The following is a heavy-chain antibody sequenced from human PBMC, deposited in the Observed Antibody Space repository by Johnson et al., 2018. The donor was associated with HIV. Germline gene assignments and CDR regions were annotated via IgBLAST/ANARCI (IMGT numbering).Heavy chain of an antibody. CDR2: IPNDGSNK. D-gene: IGHD2-8*01. V-gene: IGHV3-33*05. CDR1: GFTFSSYG. J-gene: IGHJ3*02. CDR3: ARDRGTIFDI. Sequence: QVQLVESGGGLVKPGGSLRLSCAASGFTFSSYGMHWVRQAPGRGLEWVAFIPNDGSNKYYADSVKGRFTISRDDSKNTLYLQMNSLRVEDTAVYYCARDRGTIFDIWGQGTTVTVSA.